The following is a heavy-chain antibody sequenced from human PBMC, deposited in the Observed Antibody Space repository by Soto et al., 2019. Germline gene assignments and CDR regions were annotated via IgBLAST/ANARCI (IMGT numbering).Heavy chain of an antibody. CDR1: RYSFTTYA. Sequence: ASVKVSCKASRYSFTTYALHWVRQAPGQRLERMGWINAGNGDTKYSEKFQGRVTITRDTSANTAYMELSSLRSEDTSVYYCARVPPWGNSAGDYYIQHYDSWGQGTPVTVSS. CDR3: ARVPPWGNSAGDYYIQHYDS. D-gene: IGHD3-10*01. CDR2: INAGNGDT. J-gene: IGHJ4*02. V-gene: IGHV1-3*01.